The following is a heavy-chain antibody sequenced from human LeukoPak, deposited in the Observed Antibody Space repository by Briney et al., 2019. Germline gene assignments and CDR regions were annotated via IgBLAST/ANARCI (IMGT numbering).Heavy chain of an antibody. CDR2: ISSSSSTI. V-gene: IGHV3-48*01. J-gene: IGHJ6*02. CDR1: GFTFSSYS. Sequence: PGGSLRLSCAASGFTFSSYSMNWVRQAPGKGLERVSYISSSSSTIYYADSVKGRFTISRDNAKNSLYLQMNSLRAEDTAVYYCARESTIVVVVAATLYPQYGMDVWGQGTTVTVSS. D-gene: IGHD2-15*01. CDR3: ARESTIVVVVAATLYPQYGMDV.